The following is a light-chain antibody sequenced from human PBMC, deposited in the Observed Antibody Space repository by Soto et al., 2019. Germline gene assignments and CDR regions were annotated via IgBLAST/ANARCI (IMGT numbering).Light chain of an antibody. V-gene: IGKV3-20*01. Sequence: EIVLTQSPGTLALSPGEGDTLSCRASQSVSKYLAWYQQKPGQAPRLLIYGASSRATGIPDSFSGSGSGTDFSLTISRLVPDDFAVYYCQQYGGSPQTFGQGTKV. J-gene: IGKJ1*01. CDR1: QSVSKY. CDR2: GAS. CDR3: QQYGGSPQT.